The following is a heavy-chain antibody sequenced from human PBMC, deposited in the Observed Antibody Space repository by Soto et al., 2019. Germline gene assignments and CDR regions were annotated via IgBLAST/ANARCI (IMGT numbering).Heavy chain of an antibody. CDR1: GFSLSTSGVG. CDR3: AHRRERTTRTKIPYFDY. Sequence: QITLKESGPTLVKPTQTLTLTCTFSGFSLSTSGVGVGWIRQPPGKALEWLALTYWNDDKRYSPSLKSRLTTTNDTSKNQVVLRMNNKDPVDTATYYCAHRRERTTRTKIPYFDYWGQGTLVTVSS. V-gene: IGHV2-5*01. J-gene: IGHJ4*02. D-gene: IGHD1-1*01. CDR2: TYWNDDK.